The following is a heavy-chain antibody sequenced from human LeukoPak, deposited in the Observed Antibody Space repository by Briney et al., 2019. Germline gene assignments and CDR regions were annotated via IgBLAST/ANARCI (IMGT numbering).Heavy chain of an antibody. V-gene: IGHV5-51*01. CDR3: ARSGYYDLSVNWFDP. D-gene: IGHD3-3*01. Sequence: GESLKIPCKGSGYSFTSYWIGWVRQMPGKGLEWMGIIYPGDSGTRYSPSFQGQVTISADKSISTAYLQWSSLKASDTAMYYCARSGYYDLSVNWFDPWGQGTLVTVSS. CDR2: IYPGDSGT. CDR1: GYSFTSYW. J-gene: IGHJ5*02.